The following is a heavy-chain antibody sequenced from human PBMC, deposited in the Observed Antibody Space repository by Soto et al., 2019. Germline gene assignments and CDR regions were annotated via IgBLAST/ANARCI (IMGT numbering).Heavy chain of an antibody. CDR1: GYTFTSYD. J-gene: IGHJ6*02. CDR3: ARGIRITIFGVVNYGMDV. Sequence: QVQLVQSGAEVKKPGASVKVSCKASGYTFTSYDINWVRQATGQGLEWMGWMNPNSGNTGYAQKFQGRVTMTRNTSISTAYMVLSSLRSEDTAVYYCARGIRITIFGVVNYGMDVWGQGTTVTVSS. V-gene: IGHV1-8*01. D-gene: IGHD3-3*01. CDR2: MNPNSGNT.